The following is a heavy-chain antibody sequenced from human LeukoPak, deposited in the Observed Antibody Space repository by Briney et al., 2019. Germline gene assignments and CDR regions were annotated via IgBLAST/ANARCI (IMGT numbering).Heavy chain of an antibody. J-gene: IGHJ3*02. V-gene: IGHV3-23*01. D-gene: IGHD1-26*01. Sequence: PGGSLRLSCAASRFTFNNYAMSWVRQAPGRGLEWVSAISSGGGVTYYADSVKRRFTVSRDNPKKKVFLQMNSLRADDTAVYYCAKAGWYSAKTYATYDDAYDIWGQGTMVTVSS. CDR2: ISSGGGVT. CDR1: RFTFNNYA. CDR3: AKAGWYSAKTYATYDDAYDI.